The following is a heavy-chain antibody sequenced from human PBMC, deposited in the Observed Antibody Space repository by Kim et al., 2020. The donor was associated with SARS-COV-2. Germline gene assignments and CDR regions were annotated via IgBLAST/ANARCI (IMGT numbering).Heavy chain of an antibody. Sequence: ASVKVSCKVSGYTLTELSMHWVRQAPGKGLEWMGGFDPEDGETIYAQKFQGRVTMTEDTSTDTAYMELSSLRSEDTAVYYCATAHYGDKTTLYRHDAFDIWGQGTMVTVSS. D-gene: IGHD4-17*01. CDR1: GYTLTELS. CDR2: FDPEDGET. J-gene: IGHJ3*02. CDR3: ATAHYGDKTTLYRHDAFDI. V-gene: IGHV1-24*01.